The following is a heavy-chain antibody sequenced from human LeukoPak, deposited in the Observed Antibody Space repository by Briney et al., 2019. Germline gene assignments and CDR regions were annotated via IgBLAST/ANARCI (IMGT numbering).Heavy chain of an antibody. CDR3: AKDQAYSSTSPDAFDI. J-gene: IGHJ3*02. CDR2: IRYDGSNK. V-gene: IGHV3-30*02. CDR1: GSTFSSYG. D-gene: IGHD2-2*01. Sequence: PGGSLRLSCAASGSTFSSYGMHWVRQAPGKGLEWVAFIRYDGSNKYYADSVKGRFTISRDNSKNTLYLQMNSLRAEDTAVYYCAKDQAYSSTSPDAFDIWGQGTMVTVSS.